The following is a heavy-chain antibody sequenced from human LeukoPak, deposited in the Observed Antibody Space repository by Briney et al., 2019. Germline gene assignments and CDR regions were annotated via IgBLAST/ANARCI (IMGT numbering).Heavy chain of an antibody. CDR3: ARRRGSGSYSSTHFDY. D-gene: IGHD3-10*01. Sequence: EESLKISCKGSGYGFTSYWIGWVRQMRGKGLEWMGIIYPGDSDTRYSPSFQGQVTISADKSISTAYLQWSSLKASDTAMYYCARRRGSGSYSSTHFDYWGQGTLVTVSS. CDR2: IYPGDSDT. CDR1: GYGFTSYW. V-gene: IGHV5-51*01. J-gene: IGHJ4*02.